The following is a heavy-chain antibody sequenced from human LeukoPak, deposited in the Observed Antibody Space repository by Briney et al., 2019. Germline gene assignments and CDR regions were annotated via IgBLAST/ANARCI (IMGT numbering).Heavy chain of an antibody. Sequence: PGGSLRLSCAASGFTFSSYWMSWVRQAPGKGLEWVANIKQDGSEKYYVDSVKGRFTISRDNAKNSLNLQMNSLTGEDTAMYYCARDLNSDYPNDSLDVWGQGTMVTVSS. D-gene: IGHD4-11*01. CDR2: IKQDGSEK. J-gene: IGHJ3*01. V-gene: IGHV3-7*01. CDR1: GFTFSSYW. CDR3: ARDLNSDYPNDSLDV.